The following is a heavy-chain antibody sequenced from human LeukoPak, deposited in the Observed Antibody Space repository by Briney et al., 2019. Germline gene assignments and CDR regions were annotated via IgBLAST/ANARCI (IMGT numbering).Heavy chain of an antibody. V-gene: IGHV3-73*01. D-gene: IGHD6-6*01. J-gene: IGHJ4*02. CDR1: GFTFSGSA. CDR2: IRSKANSYAT. Sequence: PGGSLRLSCAASGFTFSGSAMHWVRQASGKGLEWVGRIRSKANSYATAYAASVKGRFTISRDDSKNTAYLQMNSLKTEDTAVYYCTSRAAGSSHGDYWGQGTLVTVSS. CDR3: TSRAAGSSHGDY.